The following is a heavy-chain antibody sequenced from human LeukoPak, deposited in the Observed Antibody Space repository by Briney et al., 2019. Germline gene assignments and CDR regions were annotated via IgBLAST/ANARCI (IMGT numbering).Heavy chain of an antibody. Sequence: GGSLRLSCPASGFTFSSYSMNCVRQAPGEGLEWVSYISSSSSTIYYADSLKGRFTIYRDHAKNSLYPQMNSLRAEDTAVYYCASEPDYDSSGYNRVFDYWGQGTLVTVSS. CDR1: GFTFSSYS. CDR2: ISSSSSTI. V-gene: IGHV3-48*01. CDR3: ASEPDYDSSGYNRVFDY. D-gene: IGHD3-22*01. J-gene: IGHJ4*02.